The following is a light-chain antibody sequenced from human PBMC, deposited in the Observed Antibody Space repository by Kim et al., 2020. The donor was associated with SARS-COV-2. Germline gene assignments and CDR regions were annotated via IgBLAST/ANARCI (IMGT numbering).Light chain of an antibody. CDR1: QSISSY. V-gene: IGKV1-39*01. CDR2: AAS. Sequence: ASVGDRVTITCRASQSISSYLNWYQQKPGKAPKLLIYAASSLQSGVPSRFSGSGSGTDFTLTISSLQPEDFATYYCQQSYSNLVTFGQGTKVDIK. CDR3: QQSYSNLVT. J-gene: IGKJ1*01.